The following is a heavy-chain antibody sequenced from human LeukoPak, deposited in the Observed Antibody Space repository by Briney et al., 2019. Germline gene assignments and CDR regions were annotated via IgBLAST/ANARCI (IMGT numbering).Heavy chain of an antibody. CDR3: ARVVTRLREGAYQYDLDV. J-gene: IGHJ6*02. Sequence: ASVKVSCKASGYTFTSYGISWVRQAPGQRLESMGWINAGNGDTEYSQKFQGRVTTTRDTSASTAYMDLSSLRSEDTAVYYCARVVTRLREGAYQYDLDVWGQGTTVTVSS. CDR1: GYTFTSYG. D-gene: IGHD3-16*01. V-gene: IGHV1-3*01. CDR2: INAGNGDT.